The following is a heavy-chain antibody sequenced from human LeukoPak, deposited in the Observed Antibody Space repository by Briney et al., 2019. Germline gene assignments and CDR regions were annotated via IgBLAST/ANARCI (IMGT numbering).Heavy chain of an antibody. V-gene: IGHV3-21*01. CDR1: GFTFSSYS. CDR2: ISSSSSYI. J-gene: IGHJ4*02. D-gene: IGHD5-18*01. Sequence: PGGSLRLSCAASGFTFSSYSMNWVRQAPGKGLEWVSSISSSSSYIYYADSVKGRFTISRDNAKNSLYLQMNSLRAEDTAVYYCARADWDTAMIDYWGQGTLITVSS. CDR3: ARADWDTAMIDY.